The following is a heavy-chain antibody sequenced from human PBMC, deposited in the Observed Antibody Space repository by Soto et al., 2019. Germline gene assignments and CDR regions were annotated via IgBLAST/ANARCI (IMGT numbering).Heavy chain of an antibody. Sequence: ASVKVSCKASGYTFTGYYMHWVRQAPGQGLEWMGWINPNSGGTNYAQKFQGRVTMTRDTSISTAYMELSRLRSDDTAVYYCARTMVREVIWWFDPWGQGTPVTVSS. V-gene: IGHV1-2*02. CDR2: INPNSGGT. J-gene: IGHJ5*02. D-gene: IGHD3-10*01. CDR3: ARTMVREVIWWFDP. CDR1: GYTFTGYY.